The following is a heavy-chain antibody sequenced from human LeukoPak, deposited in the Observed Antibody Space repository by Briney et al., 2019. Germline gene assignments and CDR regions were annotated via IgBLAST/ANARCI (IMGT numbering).Heavy chain of an antibody. CDR1: RFTFSSYA. V-gene: IGHV3-30*18. Sequence: PGGSLRLSCAASRFTFSSYAMHWVRQAPRKGLDWVAGISYDGINKYYADSVKGRFTISRDNSKNTLYLQMNSLRVEDTAVYYGAKDPFGSGNKWFDPWGQGTLVTVSS. CDR3: AKDPFGSGNKWFDP. CDR2: ISYDGINK. D-gene: IGHD3-10*01. J-gene: IGHJ5*02.